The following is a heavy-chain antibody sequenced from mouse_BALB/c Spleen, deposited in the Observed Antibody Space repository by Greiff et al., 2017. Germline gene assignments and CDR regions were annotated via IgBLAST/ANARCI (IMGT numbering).Heavy chain of an antibody. Sequence: VQLQQSGPELVKPGASVKMSCKASGYTFTDYVISWVKQRTGQGLEWIGEIYPGSGSTYYNEKFKGKATLTADKSSNTAYMLLSSLTSEDSAVYFCASPSSFAYWGQGTLVTVSA. CDR1: GYTFTDYV. J-gene: IGHJ3*01. CDR3: ASPSSFAY. V-gene: IGHV1-77*01. CDR2: IYPGSGST.